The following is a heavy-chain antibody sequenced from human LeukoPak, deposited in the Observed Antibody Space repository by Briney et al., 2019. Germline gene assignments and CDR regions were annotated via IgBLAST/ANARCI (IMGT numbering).Heavy chain of an antibody. V-gene: IGHV3-48*01. Sequence: GGSLRLSCAASGFTFSSYSMNWVRQAPGKGLEWVSYISSSSSTIYYADSVKGRFTISRDNAKNSLYLQMNSPRAEDTAVYYCARNSGSYGRQFDPWGQGTLVTVSS. CDR3: ARNSGSYGRQFDP. J-gene: IGHJ5*02. CDR1: GFTFSSYS. CDR2: ISSSSSTI. D-gene: IGHD1-26*01.